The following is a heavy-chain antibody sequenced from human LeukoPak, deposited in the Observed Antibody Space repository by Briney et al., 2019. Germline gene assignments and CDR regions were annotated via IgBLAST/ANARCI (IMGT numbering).Heavy chain of an antibody. V-gene: IGHV3-9*01. J-gene: IGHJ4*02. Sequence: GGSLRLSCAASGFSFDDYAMHWVRQVPGKGLEWVSGLSWNTISMGYADSVKVRFTISRDNAKNSLYLQMNSLRPEDTALYYCVKDRTYYYDSNGYFDYWGQGTLVTVSS. CDR2: LSWNTISM. CDR3: VKDRTYYYDSNGYFDY. CDR1: GFSFDDYA. D-gene: IGHD3-22*01.